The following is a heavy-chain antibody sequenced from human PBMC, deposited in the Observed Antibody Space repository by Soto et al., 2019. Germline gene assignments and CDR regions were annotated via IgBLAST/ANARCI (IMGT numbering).Heavy chain of an antibody. J-gene: IGHJ3*02. CDR2: ISSSGSPI. D-gene: IGHD2-8*01. Sequence: EVQLVESGGGLVQPGGSLRLSCAASGFTFSSYEMNWLRQAPGRGLEWVSYISSSGSPIYYADSVKGLFTISRDNAKNSLYLQMQSLRAEDTAVYYCARPQYTTNLKSVSVNAFDIWGQGTMVTFSS. CDR1: GFTFSSYE. CDR3: ARPQYTTNLKSVSVNAFDI. V-gene: IGHV3-48*03.